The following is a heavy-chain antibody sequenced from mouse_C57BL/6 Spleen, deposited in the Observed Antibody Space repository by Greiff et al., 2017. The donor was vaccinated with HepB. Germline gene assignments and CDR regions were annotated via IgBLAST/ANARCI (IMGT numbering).Heavy chain of an antibody. Sequence: VKLMESGAELVRPGTSVKVSCKASGYAFTNYLIEWVKQRPGQGLEWIGVINPGSGGTNYNEKFKGKATLTADKSSSTAYVQLSSLTSEDSAVYFCARRSGTVVATDYWGQGTTLTVSS. V-gene: IGHV1-54*01. CDR3: ARRSGTVVATDY. J-gene: IGHJ2*01. CDR2: INPGSGGT. D-gene: IGHD1-1*01. CDR1: GYAFTNYL.